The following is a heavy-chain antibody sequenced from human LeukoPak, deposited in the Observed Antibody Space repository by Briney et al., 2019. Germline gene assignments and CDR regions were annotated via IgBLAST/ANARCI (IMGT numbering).Heavy chain of an antibody. J-gene: IGHJ4*02. D-gene: IGHD3-10*01. CDR1: GFTFSSYE. Sequence: GGSLRLSCAASGFTFSSYEMIWVRQAPGKGLEWVSYMSTGGSTIYYADSVKGRFTISRDNAKNSLYLQMNSLRAEDTAAYYCARSAFGGKAHCLDYWGRGALVTVSS. CDR3: ARSAFGGKAHCLDY. CDR2: MSTGGSTI. V-gene: IGHV3-48*03.